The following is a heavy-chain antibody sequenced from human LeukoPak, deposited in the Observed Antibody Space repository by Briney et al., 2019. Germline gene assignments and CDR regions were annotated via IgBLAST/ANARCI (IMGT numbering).Heavy chain of an antibody. D-gene: IGHD3-22*01. Sequence: PGGSLRLSCAASGFTFSSYSMNWVHQAPGKGLEWVSAITGGGVTTYYADSVKGRFTISRDNSKNTLYLQMNSLRAEDTAVYYCAKRPRAGSSGYYLYMDVWGKGTTVTVSS. CDR3: AKRPRAGSSGYYLYMDV. CDR1: GFTFSSYS. CDR2: ITGGGVTT. V-gene: IGHV3-23*01. J-gene: IGHJ6*03.